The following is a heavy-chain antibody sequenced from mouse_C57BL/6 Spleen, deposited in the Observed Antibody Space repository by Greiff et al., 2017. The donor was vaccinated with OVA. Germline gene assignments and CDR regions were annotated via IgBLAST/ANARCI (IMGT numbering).Heavy chain of an antibody. D-gene: IGHD4-1*01. CDR2: IYPRDGST. CDR3: AIWDGADYYALDY. V-gene: IGHV1-78*01. Sequence: VQLQQSDAELVKPGASVKISCKVSGYTFTDHTIHWMKQRPEQGLEWIGYIYPRDGSTKYNEKFKGKATLTADKSSSTAYMQLTSLTSRNSAVYVSAIWDGADYYALDYWGQGTSVTVSS. J-gene: IGHJ4*01. CDR1: GYTFTDHT.